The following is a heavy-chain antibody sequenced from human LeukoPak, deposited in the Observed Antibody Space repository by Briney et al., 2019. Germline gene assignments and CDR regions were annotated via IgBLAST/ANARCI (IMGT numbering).Heavy chain of an antibody. CDR3: ARDGEIEMATIYRDFDY. J-gene: IGHJ4*02. CDR2: ISSSSSYI. Sequence: GGSLRLSCAASGFTFSSYVMNWVRQAPGKGLGWVSSISSSSSYIYYADSVKGRFTISRDNAKNSLYLQMNSLRAEDTAVYYCARDGEIEMATIYRDFDYWGQGTLVTVSS. D-gene: IGHD5-24*01. CDR1: GFTFSSYV. V-gene: IGHV3-21*01.